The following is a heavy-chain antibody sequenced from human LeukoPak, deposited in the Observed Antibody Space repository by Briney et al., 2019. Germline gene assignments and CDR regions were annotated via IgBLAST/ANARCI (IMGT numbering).Heavy chain of an antibody. CDR3: ARGRQDVTMIVVVMTAVSYYLDV. CDR1: GGSFSGYY. CDR2: MNPSGST. J-gene: IGHJ6*03. D-gene: IGHD3-22*01. Sequence: PSETLSLTCAVYGGSFSGYYWTWIRQTPGKGLEWIGDMNPSGSTSYNPSLKSRVTISVDTSKNQFSLKLSSVTAADTAVYYCARGRQDVTMIVVVMTAVSYYLDVWGKGTTVTVS. V-gene: IGHV4-34*01.